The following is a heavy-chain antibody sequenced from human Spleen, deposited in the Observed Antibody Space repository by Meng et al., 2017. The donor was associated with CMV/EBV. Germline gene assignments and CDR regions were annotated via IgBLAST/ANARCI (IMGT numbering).Heavy chain of an antibody. CDR3: AGDPFAGPNGGSSRLGYFDS. D-gene: IGHD1-26*01. Sequence: FSSYVISWVRQAPGQGLEWMGGIIPILDTANYAQKFQGRVTITADKSTSTAYLELSSLRSEDTAVYYCAGDPFAGPNGGSSRLGYFDSWGQGTLVTVSS. V-gene: IGHV1-69*06. J-gene: IGHJ4*02. CDR1: FSSYV. CDR2: IIPILDTA.